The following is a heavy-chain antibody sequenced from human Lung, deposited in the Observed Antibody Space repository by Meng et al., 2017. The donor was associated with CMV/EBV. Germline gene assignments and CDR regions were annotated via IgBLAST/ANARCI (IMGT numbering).Heavy chain of an antibody. J-gene: IGHJ4*02. CDR3: ARSREPVVPAAFDY. D-gene: IGHD2-2*01. Sequence: ESXKISXAASGFTFRSYKMKWARQAPGKGLAWVSTISSSSRHIEYADSVKGRFTISRDNSKNTLYLQMNSLRAEDTAVYYCARSREPVVPAAFDYWGQGXLVTVSS. CDR2: ISSSSRHI. CDR1: GFTFRSYK. V-gene: IGHV3-21*01.